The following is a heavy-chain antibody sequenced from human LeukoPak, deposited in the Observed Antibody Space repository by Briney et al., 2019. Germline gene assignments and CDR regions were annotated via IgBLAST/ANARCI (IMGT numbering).Heavy chain of an antibody. V-gene: IGHV3-33*01. Sequence: GALGLSFSASGFPFSSYGMHLVRPAPGKGLEWVAVIWYDGSNKYYSDSVKGRFTISRDNSKNTLYLQMNSLRAEDTAVYYCAREEVVAATAWFDYWGQGTLVTVSS. D-gene: IGHD2-15*01. CDR1: GFPFSSYG. CDR2: IWYDGSNK. CDR3: AREEVVAATAWFDY. J-gene: IGHJ4*02.